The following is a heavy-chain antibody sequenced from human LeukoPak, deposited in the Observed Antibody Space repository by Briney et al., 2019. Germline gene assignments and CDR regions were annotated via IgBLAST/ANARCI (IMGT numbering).Heavy chain of an antibody. CDR2: IIPIFGTA. CDR3: ARASRYYDSSGHGEY. J-gene: IGHJ4*02. CDR1: GGTFSSYA. V-gene: IGHV1-69*13. Sequence: SVKVSCKASGGTFSSYAISWVRQAPGQGLEWMGGIIPIFGTANYAQKFQGRVTITADESTSTAYMELSSLRSEDTAVYYCARASRYYDSSGHGEYWGQGTLVTVSS. D-gene: IGHD3-22*01.